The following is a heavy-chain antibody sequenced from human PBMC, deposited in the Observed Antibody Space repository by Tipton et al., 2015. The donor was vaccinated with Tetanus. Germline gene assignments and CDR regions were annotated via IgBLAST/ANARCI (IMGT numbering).Heavy chain of an antibody. CDR2: IYPGDSNI. CDR1: GYRFTSQW. D-gene: IGHD4-17*01. V-gene: IGHV5-51*01. Sequence: QLVQSGPEVKKPGESLKISCKGSGYRFTSQWIGWVRQMPGKGLEWMGIIYPGDSNIRYSPSFQGQVTISADRSISTAYLQWSSLKASDTAMYYCARRRTTTALSYYFDSWGQGTLVTVSS. CDR3: ARRRTTTALSYYFDS. J-gene: IGHJ4*02.